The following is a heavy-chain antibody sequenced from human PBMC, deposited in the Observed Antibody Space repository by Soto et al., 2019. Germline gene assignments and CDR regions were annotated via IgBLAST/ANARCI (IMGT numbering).Heavy chain of an antibody. CDR3: AKDSNKYSSSLRGRYFDY. J-gene: IGHJ4*02. CDR1: GFNFNDYG. Sequence: EVQLVESGGGLVQPGRSLRLSCAASGFNFNDYGMHWVRQVSGRGLEWVSGISWTGGPIGYSDSVKGRFTISRDNAKNSLYLQMNSLRAEDTALYYCAKDSNKYSSSLRGRYFDYWGQGTLVTVSS. V-gene: IGHV3-9*01. D-gene: IGHD3-22*01. CDR2: ISWTGGPI.